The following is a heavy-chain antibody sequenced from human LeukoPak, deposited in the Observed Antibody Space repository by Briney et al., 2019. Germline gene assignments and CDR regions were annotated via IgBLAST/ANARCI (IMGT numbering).Heavy chain of an antibody. D-gene: IGHD3-16*01. CDR3: ARIDGPTVFTYYMDL. V-gene: IGHV3-48*04. CDR2: ISPRSETI. J-gene: IGHJ6*03. CDR1: GLSFNRRG. Sequence: PGGSLRLSCATSGLSFNRRGMNWVRHPPGKGLEWVSYISPRSETIYYAESVKGRFTVSRDDSKDSLYLQMHTLRAEDTAVYYCARIDGPTVFTYYMDLWGKGTTVTVAS.